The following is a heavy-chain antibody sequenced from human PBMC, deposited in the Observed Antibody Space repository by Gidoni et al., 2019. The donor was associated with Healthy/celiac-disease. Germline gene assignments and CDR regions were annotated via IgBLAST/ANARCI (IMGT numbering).Heavy chain of an antibody. V-gene: IGHV4-61*02. CDR2: IYTSGST. CDR1: GGSLSSGSYY. D-gene: IGHD6-13*01. Sequence: QVQLQESGPGLVKPSQTLSLTCTFSGGSLSSGSYYGCWIRQPAGKGLEWIGRIYTSGSTNYNPSLKSRVTISVDTSKNQFSLKLSSVTAADTAVYYCARTGYSRTTDIWGQGTMVTVSS. CDR3: ARTGYSRTTDI. J-gene: IGHJ3*02.